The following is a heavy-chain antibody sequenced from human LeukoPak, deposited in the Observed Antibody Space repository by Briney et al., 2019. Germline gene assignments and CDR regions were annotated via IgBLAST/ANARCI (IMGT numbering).Heavy chain of an antibody. J-gene: IGHJ4*02. CDR2: ISGSGSYT. D-gene: IGHD6-13*01. V-gene: IGHV3-23*01. CDR1: GFSSSSYV. CDR3: AKDRTGVATAGAWDS. Sequence: GGSLRLSCAASGFSSSSYVMSWVRQAPGKGLEWVSSISGSGSYTYYADSVKGRFTISRDYSKNILDLQLNSLRDEDTAIYYCAKDRTGVATAGAWDSWGQGVLVTVSS.